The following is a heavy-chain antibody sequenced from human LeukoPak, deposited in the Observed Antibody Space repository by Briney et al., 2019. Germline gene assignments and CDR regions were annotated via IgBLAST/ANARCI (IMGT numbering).Heavy chain of an antibody. CDR3: ARGGYYDSSGYYPFGY. D-gene: IGHD3-22*01. CDR2: IKQDGGQK. Sequence: GGSLRLSCAASGFTFSSYWMSWVRQAPGKGLEWVANIKQDGGQKYYVDSVKGRFTISRDNAKNSLYLQMNSLRAEDTTVYYCARGGYYDSSGYYPFGYWGQEPWSPSPQ. J-gene: IGHJ4*01. V-gene: IGHV3-7*01. CDR1: GFTFSSYW.